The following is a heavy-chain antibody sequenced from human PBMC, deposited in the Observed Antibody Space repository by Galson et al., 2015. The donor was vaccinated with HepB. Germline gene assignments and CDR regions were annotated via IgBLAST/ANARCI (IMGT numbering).Heavy chain of an antibody. CDR2: MSHDGGYI. Sequence: SLRLSCAASGAASGSTFSRHGMHWVRQAPGKGLEWVAVMSHDGGYIHYADSVKGRFTISRENSKNILYLQMNSLGAEDTAVYYCAKEDDGFDIWGQGTMVTVSS. J-gene: IGHJ3*02. CDR3: AKEDDGFDI. V-gene: IGHV3-30*18. CDR1: AASGSTFSRHG.